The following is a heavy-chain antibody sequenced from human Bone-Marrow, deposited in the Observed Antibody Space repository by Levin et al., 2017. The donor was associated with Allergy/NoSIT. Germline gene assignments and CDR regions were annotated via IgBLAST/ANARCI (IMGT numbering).Heavy chain of an antibody. V-gene: IGHV4-59*01. Sequence: SETLSLTCTVSGGSISGYYWSWIRQSPGKGLEWIGYMYYTGSTNYNPSLKSRVTISVDTSKNQFSLKLNSVTAADTAVYYCAGIAAHYRFDCWGQGTLVTVSS. CDR2: MYYTGST. D-gene: IGHD6-6*01. CDR3: AGIAAHYRFDC. CDR1: GGSISGYY. J-gene: IGHJ4*02.